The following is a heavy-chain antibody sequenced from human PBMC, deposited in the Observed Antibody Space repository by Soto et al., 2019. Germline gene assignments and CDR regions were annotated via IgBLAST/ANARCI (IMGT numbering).Heavy chain of an antibody. Sequence: QVHLVQSGAEVKKPGASVKVSCRTSGYTFTNNVIHWVRQAAGQRLEWIGWVNAGNDNTKWSREFQGRLTLTKDTSATTAYMELSSLTPEDTAIYFCAREVPYGYSRFDYWGQGTLVTVSS. CDR3: AREVPYGYSRFDY. D-gene: IGHD5-18*01. CDR2: VNAGNDNT. CDR1: GYTFTNNV. V-gene: IGHV1-3*01. J-gene: IGHJ4*02.